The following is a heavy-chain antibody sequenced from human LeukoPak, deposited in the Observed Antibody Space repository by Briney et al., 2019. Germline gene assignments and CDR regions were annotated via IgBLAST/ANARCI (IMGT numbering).Heavy chain of an antibody. Sequence: SVKVSCKASGGTFSSYAISWVRQAPGQGLEWMGGIIPIFGTANYAQKFQGRVTITADESTSTAYTELSSLRSEDTAVYYCARVQDGYYYYGMDVWGQGTTVTVSS. CDR1: GGTFSSYA. CDR2: IIPIFGTA. J-gene: IGHJ6*02. CDR3: ARVQDGYYYYGMDV. V-gene: IGHV1-69*01. D-gene: IGHD1-1*01.